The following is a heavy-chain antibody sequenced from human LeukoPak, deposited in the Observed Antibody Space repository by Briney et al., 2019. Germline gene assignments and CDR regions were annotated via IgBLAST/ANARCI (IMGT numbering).Heavy chain of an antibody. CDR3: ARHGRHYYYYMDV. D-gene: IGHD1-1*01. Sequence: SETLSLTCTVSGGSMNKYYWSWIRQPPGKGLEWIGLIYSSGSTIYNPSLKSRVTISVDTSKNQFSLKLSPVTAADTAVYYCARHGRHYYYYMDVWGKGTTVTVSS. J-gene: IGHJ6*03. CDR2: IYSSGST. V-gene: IGHV4-59*08. CDR1: GGSMNKYY.